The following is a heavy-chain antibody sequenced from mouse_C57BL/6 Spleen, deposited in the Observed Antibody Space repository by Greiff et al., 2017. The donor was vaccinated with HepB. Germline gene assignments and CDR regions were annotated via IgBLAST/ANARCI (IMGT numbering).Heavy chain of an antibody. D-gene: IGHD2-1*01. CDR3: VRDDGNHYVRAMDY. CDR1: GFTFNTYA. Sequence: EVMLVESGGGLVQPKGSLKLSCAASGFTFNTYAMHWVRQAPGKGLEWVARIRSKSSNYATYYADSVKDRFTISRDDSQSMLYLQMNNLKTEDTAMYYCVRDDGNHYVRAMDYWGQGTSVTVSS. V-gene: IGHV10-3*01. J-gene: IGHJ4*01. CDR2: IRSKSSNYAT.